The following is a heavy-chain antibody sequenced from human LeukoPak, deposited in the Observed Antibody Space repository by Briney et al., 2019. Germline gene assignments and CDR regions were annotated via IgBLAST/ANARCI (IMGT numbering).Heavy chain of an antibody. CDR3: ARVRSFHFWSGYFPTGWFDP. J-gene: IGHJ5*02. D-gene: IGHD3-3*02. CDR2: ISYDGSNK. Sequence: GGSLRLSCAASGFTFSSYAMHWVRQAPGKGLEWVAVISYDGSNKYYADSVKGRFTISRDNSKNTLYLQMNSLRAEDTAVYYCARVRSFHFWSGYFPTGWFDPWGQGTLVTVSS. CDR1: GFTFSSYA. V-gene: IGHV3-30-3*01.